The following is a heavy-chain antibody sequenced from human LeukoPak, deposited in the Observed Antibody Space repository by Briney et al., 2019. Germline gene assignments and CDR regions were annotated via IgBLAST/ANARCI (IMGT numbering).Heavy chain of an antibody. CDR2: FDPEDDET. CDR1: GYTLTELS. V-gene: IGHV1-24*01. CDR3: ATAYRYSSGYSQLRY. J-gene: IGHJ4*02. Sequence: ASVKVSCKVSGYTLTELSMHWVRQAPGKGLEWMGGFDPEDDETIYAQKFQGRVTMTEDTSTDTAYMELSSLRSEDTAVYYCATAYRYSSGYSQLRYWGQGTLVTVSS. D-gene: IGHD3-22*01.